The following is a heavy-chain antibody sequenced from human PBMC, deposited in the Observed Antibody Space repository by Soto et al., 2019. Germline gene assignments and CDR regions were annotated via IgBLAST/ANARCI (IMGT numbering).Heavy chain of an antibody. D-gene: IGHD3-10*01. V-gene: IGHV3-66*01. CDR3: TRDSSYYGSGKGVLDY. CDR2: IYQDGNA. Sequence: VQLVEFGGGLVQPGGSLRLSCAVSGFTVSNNYVSWVRQAPGKGLEWVSVIYQDGNAFYAASVRGRFTVSRDTSRNTVYLQMNSLRVEDTAVYHCTRDSSYYGSGKGVLDYWGQGTLVTVSS. J-gene: IGHJ4*02. CDR1: GFTVSNNY.